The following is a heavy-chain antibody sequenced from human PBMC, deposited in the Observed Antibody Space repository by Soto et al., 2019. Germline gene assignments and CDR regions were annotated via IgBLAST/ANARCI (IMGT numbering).Heavy chain of an antibody. V-gene: IGHV1-2*04. Sequence: ASVKVSCKASGYTFTGYYMHWVRQAPGQGLEWMGWINPNSGGTNYAQKFQGWVTMTRDTSISTAYMELSRLRSDDTAVYYCARGDYSSGVQDYYYYGMDVWGQGTTVTVSS. J-gene: IGHJ6*02. CDR1: GYTFTGYY. CDR2: INPNSGGT. CDR3: ARGDYSSGVQDYYYYGMDV. D-gene: IGHD6-19*01.